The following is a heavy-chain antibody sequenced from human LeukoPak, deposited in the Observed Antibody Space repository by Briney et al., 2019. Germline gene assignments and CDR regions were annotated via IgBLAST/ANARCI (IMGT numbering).Heavy chain of an antibody. D-gene: IGHD3-3*01. CDR2: SYYSGST. Sequence: SETLSLTCTVSGGSISSSSYYWGWIRQPPGRGLEWIGSSYYSGSTYYNPALKSRVTISVDTSKNQFSLKLSSVTAADTAVYYCARLGIRGYDFWSGYGFYFDYWGQGTLVTVSS. V-gene: IGHV4-39*01. CDR3: ARLGIRGYDFWSGYGFYFDY. CDR1: GGSISSSSYY. J-gene: IGHJ4*02.